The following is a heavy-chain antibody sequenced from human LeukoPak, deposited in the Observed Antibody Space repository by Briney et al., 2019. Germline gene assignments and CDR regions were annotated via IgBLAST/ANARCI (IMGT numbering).Heavy chain of an antibody. CDR2: ISAYNGNT. CDR3: ARELWFGAYSDFDY. D-gene: IGHD3-10*01. J-gene: IGHJ4*02. V-gene: IGHV1-18*01. CDR1: GYTFTSYG. Sequence: ASVTVSFTASGYTFTSYGISWVRQAPGQGLEWMGWISAYNGNTNYAQKLQGRVTMTTDTSTSTAYMELRSLRSDDTAVYYCARELWFGAYSDFDYWGQGTLVTVSS.